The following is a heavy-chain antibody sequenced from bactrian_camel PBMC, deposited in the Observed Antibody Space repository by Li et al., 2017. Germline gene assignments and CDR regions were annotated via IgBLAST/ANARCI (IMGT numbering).Heavy chain of an antibody. V-gene: IGHV3S53*01. J-gene: IGHJ4*01. D-gene: IGHD1*01. CDR3: AADVGWFCSSSKYDVRKAYTY. CDR2: LDYDGGT. CDR1: RYMYDNGC. Sequence: HVQLVESGGGSVQSGGSLRLSCAASRYMYDNGCMAWFRQAPGKEREGVAYLDYDGGTAYDDSVKGRFTISKDNAKNVYLQMDRVEPEDTALYYCAADVGWFCSSSKYDVRKAYTYWGQGTQVTVS.